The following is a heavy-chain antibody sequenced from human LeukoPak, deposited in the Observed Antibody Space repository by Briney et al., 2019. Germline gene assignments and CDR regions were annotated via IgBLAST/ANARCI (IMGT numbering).Heavy chain of an antibody. Sequence: PSETLSLTCTVSGGSISSYYWSWIRQPAGKGLGWIGRIYTSGSTNYNPSLKSRVTISVDTSKNQFSLKLSSVTAADTAVYYCARDFAETTVANGLGWFDPWGQGTLVTVSS. CDR3: ARDFAETTVANGLGWFDP. CDR2: IYTSGST. V-gene: IGHV4-4*07. CDR1: GGSISSYY. D-gene: IGHD4-23*01. J-gene: IGHJ5*02.